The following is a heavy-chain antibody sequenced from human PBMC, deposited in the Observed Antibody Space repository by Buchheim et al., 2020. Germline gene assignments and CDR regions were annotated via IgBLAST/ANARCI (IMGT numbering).Heavy chain of an antibody. CDR1: GFTFSSYS. D-gene: IGHD5-18*01. V-gene: IGHV3-21*01. CDR2: ISSSSSYI. CDR3: ARAPRHDTARGDY. Sequence: EVQLVESGGGLVKPGGSLRLSCAASGFTFSSYSMNWVRQAPGKGLEWVASISSSSSYIYYADSVKGRFTISRDNAKNSMYLQMNSLRAEDTAVYYCARAPRHDTARGDYWGQGTL. J-gene: IGHJ4*02.